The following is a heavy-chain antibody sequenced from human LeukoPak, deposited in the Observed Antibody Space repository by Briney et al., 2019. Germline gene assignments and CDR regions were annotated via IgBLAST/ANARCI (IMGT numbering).Heavy chain of an antibody. J-gene: IGHJ4*02. V-gene: IGHV3-23*01. CDR2: ISGSGGST. D-gene: IGHD6-13*01. Sequence: GGSLRLSCAASGFTFSSYAMSWVRQAPGKGLEWVSAISGSGGSTYYADSVKGRFTISRDNSKNTLYLQMNSLRAEDTAVYYCAKDSLLWQLVAHFVYWGQGTLVTVSS. CDR3: AKDSLLWQLVAHFVY. CDR1: GFTFSSYA.